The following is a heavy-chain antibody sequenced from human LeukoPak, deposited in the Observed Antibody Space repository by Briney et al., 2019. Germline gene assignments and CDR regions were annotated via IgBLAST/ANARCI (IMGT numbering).Heavy chain of an antibody. D-gene: IGHD3-22*01. CDR3: AMEDSSGYYDHTFDY. V-gene: IGHV1-18*01. J-gene: IGHJ4*02. CDR1: GYTFTSYG. Sequence: GASVKVSCKASGYTFTSYGISWVRQAPGQGLEWMGWISAYNGNTNYAQKLQGRVTMTTDTSTSTAYMELRSLRSDDTAVYYCAMEDSSGYYDHTFDYWGQGTLVTVSS. CDR2: ISAYNGNT.